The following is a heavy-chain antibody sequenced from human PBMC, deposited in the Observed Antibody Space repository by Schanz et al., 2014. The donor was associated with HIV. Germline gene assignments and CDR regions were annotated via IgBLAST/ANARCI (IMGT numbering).Heavy chain of an antibody. D-gene: IGHD3-10*01. CDR1: GFTFRNFG. CDR3: AKCPTMVRGTGMDV. Sequence: QEQLVESGGGVVQPGKSLRLSCAASGFTFRNFGMHWVRQAPGKGLEWVANIKQDGSEKYYVDSVKGRFTISRDNSKNTLYLQMSSLRAEDTAVYYCAKCPTMVRGTGMDVWGQGTTVTVSS. J-gene: IGHJ6*02. V-gene: IGHV3-33*03. CDR2: IKQDGSEK.